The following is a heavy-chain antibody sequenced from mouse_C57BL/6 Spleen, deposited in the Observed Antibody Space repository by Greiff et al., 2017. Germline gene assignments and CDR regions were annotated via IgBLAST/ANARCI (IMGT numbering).Heavy chain of an antibody. CDR1: GYTFTSYW. CDR2: IDPSDSYT. CDR3: ARRVYYGNYWYFDV. V-gene: IGHV1-69*01. J-gene: IGHJ1*03. D-gene: IGHD2-1*01. Sequence: VQLQQPGAELVMPGASVKLSCKASGYTFTSYWMHWVKQRPGQGLEWIGEIDPSDSYTNYNQKFKGKSTLTVDKSSSTAYMQLSSLTSEDSAVYYGARRVYYGNYWYFDVWGTGTTVTVSS.